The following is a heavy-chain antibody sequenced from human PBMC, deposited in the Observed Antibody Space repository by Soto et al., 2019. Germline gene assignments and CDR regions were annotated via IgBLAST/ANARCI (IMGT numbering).Heavy chain of an antibody. Sequence: ASVKVSCKASGGTFSSYAISWVRQAPGQGLEWMGGIIPIFGTANYAQKFQGRVTITADESTSTAYMELSSLRSEDTAVYYCAREMSIVRHSYYGMDVWGQGTTATVSS. J-gene: IGHJ6*02. CDR3: AREMSIVRHSYYGMDV. D-gene: IGHD3-22*01. CDR1: GGTFSSYA. CDR2: IIPIFGTA. V-gene: IGHV1-69*13.